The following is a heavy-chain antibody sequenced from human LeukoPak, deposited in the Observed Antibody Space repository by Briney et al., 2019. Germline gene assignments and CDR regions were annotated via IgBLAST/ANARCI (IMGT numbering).Heavy chain of an antibody. CDR3: AKEEWSGYCSGGTCPLFDY. CDR2: ISVDGGST. V-gene: IGHV3-23*01. D-gene: IGHD2-15*01. CDR1: GFTFSSYA. J-gene: IGHJ4*02. Sequence: GGSLRLSCAASGFTFSSYAMSWVRQAPGKGLEWVSAISVDGGSTYFADSVKGRFTISRDNSKNTLYLQLNSLRAEDTAVYYCAKEEWSGYCSGGTCPLFDYWGQGTLVTVSP.